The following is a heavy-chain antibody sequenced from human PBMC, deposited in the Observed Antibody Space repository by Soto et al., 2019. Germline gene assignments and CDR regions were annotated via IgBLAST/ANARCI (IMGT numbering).Heavy chain of an antibody. J-gene: IGHJ4*02. D-gene: IGHD6-13*01. CDR2: ISAYNGNT. Sequence: ASVTVSCKASVYTFPIYCISWVRQAPGKGLEWMGWISAYNGNTNYAQKLQGRVTMTTDTSTSTAYVELRSLRSDDTAVYYCARDRRGDIAAAAIWGQGTLVTASS. CDR3: ARDRRGDIAAAAI. V-gene: IGHV1-18*04. CDR1: VYTFPIYC.